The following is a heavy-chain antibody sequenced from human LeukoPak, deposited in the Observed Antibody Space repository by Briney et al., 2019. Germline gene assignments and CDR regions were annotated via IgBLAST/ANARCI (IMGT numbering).Heavy chain of an antibody. J-gene: IGHJ4*02. Sequence: GVSLRLSCTVSGFTFSSYAMSWVRQAPGKGLEWVSAISGSGGSTYYADSVKGRFTISRDNSKNTLYLQMNSLRAEDTAVYYCAKDQPYYYDSSGYLFWFDYWGQGTLVTVSS. D-gene: IGHD3-22*01. CDR1: GFTFSSYA. CDR3: AKDQPYYYDSSGYLFWFDY. V-gene: IGHV3-23*01. CDR2: ISGSGGST.